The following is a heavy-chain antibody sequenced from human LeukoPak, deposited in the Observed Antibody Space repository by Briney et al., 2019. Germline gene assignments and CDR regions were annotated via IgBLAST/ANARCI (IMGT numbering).Heavy chain of an antibody. J-gene: IGHJ4*02. CDR3: ARSLWFGELLPYYLDY. V-gene: IGHV3-21*01. Sequence: KAGGSLRLSCAASGFTFSSYSMNWVRQAPGKGLEWVSSISSSSSYIYYADSVKGRFTISRDNAKNSLYLQMNSLRAEDTAVYYCARSLWFGELLPYYLDYWGQGTLVTVSS. D-gene: IGHD3-10*01. CDR1: GFTFSSYS. CDR2: ISSSSSYI.